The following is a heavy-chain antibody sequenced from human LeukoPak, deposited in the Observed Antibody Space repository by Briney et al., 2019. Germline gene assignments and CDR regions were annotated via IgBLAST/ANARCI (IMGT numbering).Heavy chain of an antibody. V-gene: IGHV3-7*01. D-gene: IGHD5-18*01. J-gene: IGHJ4*02. Sequence: PGGSLRLSCAASGFTFSSYWMSWVRQAPGKGLEWVANIKQDGSGKNYVDSVKGRFTISRDNAKTSLYLQMNSLRAEDTAVYYCARSLWPEDYWGQGTLATVSS. CDR2: IKQDGSGK. CDR1: GFTFSSYW. CDR3: ARSLWPEDY.